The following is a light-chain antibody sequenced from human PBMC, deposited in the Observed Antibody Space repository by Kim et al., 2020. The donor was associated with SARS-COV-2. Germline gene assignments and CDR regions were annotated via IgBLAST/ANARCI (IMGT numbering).Light chain of an antibody. Sequence: AIRITQSPSSLSASIGDRVTLTCRASQGIMSYLAWFQQKPGKAPDLLVYAASTLQSGVPSRFSGSGSGTDFTLTISRMQSEDFATYYCQQYYSYPRTFGQGTKVDIK. CDR2: AAS. CDR3: QQYYSYPRT. J-gene: IGKJ1*01. V-gene: IGKV1-8*01. CDR1: QGIMSY.